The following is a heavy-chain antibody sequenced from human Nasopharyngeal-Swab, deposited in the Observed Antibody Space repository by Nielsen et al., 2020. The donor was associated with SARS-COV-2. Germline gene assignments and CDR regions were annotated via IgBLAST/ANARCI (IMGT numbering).Heavy chain of an antibody. Sequence: SETLSLTCTVSGGSISSYYWSWIRQPAGKGLEWIGRIYTSGSTNYNPSLKSRVTMSVDTSKNQFSLKLSSVTAADTAVYYYARGSRFTIFGVVPDYYYGMDVWGQGTTVTVSS. V-gene: IGHV4-4*07. CDR1: GGSISSYY. CDR3: ARGSRFTIFGVVPDYYYGMDV. J-gene: IGHJ6*02. D-gene: IGHD3-3*01. CDR2: IYTSGST.